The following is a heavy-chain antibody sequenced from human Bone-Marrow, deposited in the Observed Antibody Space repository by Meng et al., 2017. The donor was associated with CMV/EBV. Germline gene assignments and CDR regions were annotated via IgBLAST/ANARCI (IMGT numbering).Heavy chain of an antibody. D-gene: IGHD1-7*01. J-gene: IGHJ6*02. V-gene: IGHV3-21*01. CDR1: GFTFSSYS. CDR3: AKCQGKLELVHYLYGMDV. Sequence: GGSLRLSCAASGFTFSSYSINWVRQAPGKGLEWVSSITSTSSYIYYADSVKGRFTISRDNAKNSLYLQMNSLRAEDTAVYYCAKCQGKLELVHYLYGMDVWGQGTTVTVSS. CDR2: ITSTSSYI.